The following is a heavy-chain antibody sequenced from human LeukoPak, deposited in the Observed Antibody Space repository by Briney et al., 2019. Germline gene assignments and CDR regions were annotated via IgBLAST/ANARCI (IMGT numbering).Heavy chain of an antibody. D-gene: IGHD6-13*01. V-gene: IGHV4-34*01. Sequence: NPSETLSLTCAVYGGSFSGYYWSWIRQPPGKGLEWIGEINHSGSTNYNPSLKSRVTISVDTSKNQFSLKLSSVTAADTAVYYCARGLGDSSSWYEEDWFDPWGQGTLVTVSS. CDR2: INHSGST. J-gene: IGHJ5*02. CDR3: ARGLGDSSSWYEEDWFDP. CDR1: GGSFSGYY.